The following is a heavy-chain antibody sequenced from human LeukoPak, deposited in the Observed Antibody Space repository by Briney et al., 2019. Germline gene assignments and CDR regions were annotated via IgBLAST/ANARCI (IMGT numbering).Heavy chain of an antibody. D-gene: IGHD3-3*01. J-gene: IGHJ4*02. V-gene: IGHV1-3*01. CDR2: INAGNGNT. Sequence: ASVKVSCKASGYTFTSYAMHWVRQAPGQRLEWMGWINAGNGNTKYSQKFQGGVTITRDTSASTAYMELSSLRSEDTAVYYCASLSFGVVITGSYYFDYWGQGTLVTVSS. CDR3: ASLSFGVVITGSYYFDY. CDR1: GYTFTSYA.